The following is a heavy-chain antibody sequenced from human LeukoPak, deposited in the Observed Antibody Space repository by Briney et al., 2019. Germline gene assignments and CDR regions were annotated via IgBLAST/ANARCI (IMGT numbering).Heavy chain of an antibody. CDR3: ARAPIYYYDSSGYYYFDY. Sequence: ASVKVSCKASGYTFTGYYMHWVRQAPGQGLEWMGWINPNSGGTNYAQKFQGRVTMTRDMSISTAYMELSRLRSDDTAVYYCARAPIYYYDSSGYYYFDYWGQGTLVTVSS. J-gene: IGHJ4*02. CDR1: GYTFTGYY. D-gene: IGHD3-22*01. CDR2: INPNSGGT. V-gene: IGHV1-2*02.